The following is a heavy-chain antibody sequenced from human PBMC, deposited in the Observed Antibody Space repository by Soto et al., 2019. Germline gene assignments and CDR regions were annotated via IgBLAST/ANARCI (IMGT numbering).Heavy chain of an antibody. J-gene: IGHJ6*02. CDR3: AREGYIVVREGYGMDV. V-gene: IGHV3-23*01. D-gene: IGHD2-15*01. CDR1: GFTFSTSL. Sequence: VQLLESGGGLVQPGGSLRLACEASGFTFSTSLLGWVRQAPGKGLEWVSTINTVGETFYPESVKGRFTISRDNSKYTVYLQLNSLRVEDTAVYYCAREGYIVVREGYGMDVWGQGTTVTVSS. CDR2: INTVGET.